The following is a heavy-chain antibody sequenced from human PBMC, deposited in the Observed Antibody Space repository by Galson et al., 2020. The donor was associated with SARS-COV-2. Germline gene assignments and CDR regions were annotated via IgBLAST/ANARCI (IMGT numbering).Heavy chain of an antibody. CDR3: ASERDRDGYNIPAFFY. CDR1: GFTFSSYW. Sequence: GGSLRLSCAASGFTFSSYWMSWVRQAPGKGLEWVANIKQDGSEKYYVDSVKGRFTISRDNAKNSLYLQMNSLRAEDTAVYYCASERDRDGYNIPAFFYWGQGTLVTVSS. D-gene: IGHD5-12*01. V-gene: IGHV3-7*03. J-gene: IGHJ4*02. CDR2: IKQDGSEK.